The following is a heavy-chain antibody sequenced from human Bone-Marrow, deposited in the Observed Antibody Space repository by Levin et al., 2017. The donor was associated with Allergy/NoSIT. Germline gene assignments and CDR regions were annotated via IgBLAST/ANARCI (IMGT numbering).Heavy chain of an antibody. CDR2: IYSGGRK. J-gene: IGHJ4*02. V-gene: IGHV3-53*01. CDR1: GFNVSINY. CDR3: AISPNLGD. D-gene: IGHD3-16*01. Sequence: GESLKISCAASGFNVSINYMNWVRQAPGKGLEWVSVIYSGGRKYYADSVKGRFTISRDNSKNTLYLQMNNLRTEDTAVYYCAISPNLGDWGQGTLVTVSS.